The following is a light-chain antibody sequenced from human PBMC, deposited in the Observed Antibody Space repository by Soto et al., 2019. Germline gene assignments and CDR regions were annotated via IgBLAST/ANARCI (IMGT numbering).Light chain of an antibody. CDR2: DAS. CDR3: QQYNSYGT. Sequence: IQLHQSPSSLSASVGARVPITGRASQSISSWLAWYQQKPGKDPKLLIYDASSLESGVPSRFSGSGSGTEFTLTISSLQPEDFATYYCQQYNSYGTVGNGAKVDI. CDR1: QSISSW. J-gene: IGKJ1*01. V-gene: IGKV1-5*01.